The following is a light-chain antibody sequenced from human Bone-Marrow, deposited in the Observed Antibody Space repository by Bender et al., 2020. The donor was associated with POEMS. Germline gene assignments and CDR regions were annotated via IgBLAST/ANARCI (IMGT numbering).Light chain of an antibody. CDR1: NSDIGNHY. CDR2: GYN. V-gene: IGLV1-40*01. J-gene: IGLJ3*02. Sequence: QSVLTQAPSTSETPGQSITIFCSGSNSDIGNHYVSWYQHLPGTAPKLLIYGYNNRPSGVPDRFSGSKSGTSASLAITGLQAEDEGDYYCQSYDNSLGGWVFGGGTKLTVL. CDR3: QSYDNSLGGWV.